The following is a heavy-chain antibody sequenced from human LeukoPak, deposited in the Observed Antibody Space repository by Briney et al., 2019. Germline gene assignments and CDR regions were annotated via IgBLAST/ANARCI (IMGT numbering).Heavy chain of an antibody. J-gene: IGHJ4*02. V-gene: IGHV4-59*08. CDR2: IYYSGST. Sequence: SETLSLTCTVSGGSISSYYWSWIRQPPGKGLEWIGYIYYSGSTNYNPSLKSRVTISVDTSKNQFSLKLSSVTAADTAVYYCAXXXRTYYFDYWGQGTLVTVSS. CDR1: GGSISSYY. CDR3: AXXXRTYYFDY.